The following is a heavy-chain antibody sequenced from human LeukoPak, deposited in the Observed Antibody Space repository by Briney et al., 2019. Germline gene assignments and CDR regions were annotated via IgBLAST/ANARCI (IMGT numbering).Heavy chain of an antibody. CDR2: ISCSGGST. Sequence: GGSLRLSCAASGFTFSSYAMSWVRQAPGKGLEWVSAISCSGGSTYYADSVKGRFTISRDNSKNTLYLQMNSLRAEDTAVYYCAKMGFVDTAMALRLWYFFDYWGQGTLVTVSS. CDR1: GFTFSSYA. D-gene: IGHD5-18*01. V-gene: IGHV3-23*01. CDR3: AKMGFVDTAMALRLWYFFDY. J-gene: IGHJ4*02.